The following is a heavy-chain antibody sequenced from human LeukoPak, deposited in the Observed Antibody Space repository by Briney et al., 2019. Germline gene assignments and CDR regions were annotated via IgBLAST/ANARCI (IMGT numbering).Heavy chain of an antibody. D-gene: IGHD1-26*01. CDR1: GFTFSRCW. J-gene: IGHJ6*03. CDR3: ARDGTQGSKFRYMDV. V-gene: IGHV3-7*03. Sequence: GGSLRLSCAASGFTFSRCWMSWVRQAPGKGLEWVANIHQDGSDKYYVDSVKGRVTISRDNSKNTLYLQMNSLRAEDTAVYYCARDGTQGSKFRYMDVWGKGTTVTISS. CDR2: IHQDGSDK.